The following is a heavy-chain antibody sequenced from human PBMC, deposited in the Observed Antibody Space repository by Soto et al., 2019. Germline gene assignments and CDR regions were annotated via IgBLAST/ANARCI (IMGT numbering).Heavy chain of an antibody. D-gene: IGHD1-1*01. J-gene: IGHJ3*02. CDR2: IYWDDDK. V-gene: IGHV2-5*02. CDR3: AHHTDRWHDMGAFEI. CDR1: GFSLSTSGVG. Sequence: QITLKESGPTLVKPTQTLTLTCTFSGFSLSTSGVGVGWIRQPPGKALEGLALIYWDDDKRYSASLKSRLTKNEDTSKNQVVLKMPNLDPVDTAKYYCAHHTDRWHDMGAFEIWGQGTMVTVSS.